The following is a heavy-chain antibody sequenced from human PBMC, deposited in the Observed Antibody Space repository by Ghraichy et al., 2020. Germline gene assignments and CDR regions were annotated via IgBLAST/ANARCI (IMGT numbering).Heavy chain of an antibody. D-gene: IGHD6-13*01. J-gene: IGHJ4*02. CDR2: IYYSGST. CDR1: GGSISSSSYY. CDR3: ARQTISGAAGTSLMNFDY. Sequence: SETLSLTCTVSGGSISSSSYYWGWIRQPPGKGLEWIGSIYYSGSTYYNPSLKSRVTISVDTSKNQFSLKLSSVTAADTAVYYCARQTISGAAGTSLMNFDYWGQGTLVTVSS. V-gene: IGHV4-39*07.